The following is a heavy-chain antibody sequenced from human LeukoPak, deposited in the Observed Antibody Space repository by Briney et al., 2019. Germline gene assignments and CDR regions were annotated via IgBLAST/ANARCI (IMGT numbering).Heavy chain of an antibody. CDR3: AKQESWSNFDS. CDR2: IYSGGST. Sequence: GVSLRLSCAAPGLTFSTYAMSWVRQGPGKGLEWVSVIYSGGSTYYADSVKGRFTISRDNSKNTLYLQMNSLRAEDTAVYYCAKQESWSNFDSWGQGTLVTVSS. V-gene: IGHV3-23*03. J-gene: IGHJ4*02. CDR1: GLTFSTYA. D-gene: IGHD2-15*01.